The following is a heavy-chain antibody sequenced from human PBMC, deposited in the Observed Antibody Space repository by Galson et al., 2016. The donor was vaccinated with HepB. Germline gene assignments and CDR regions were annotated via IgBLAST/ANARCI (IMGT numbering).Heavy chain of an antibody. Sequence: TLSLTCTVSGGSINSGPYYWTWIRQPAGEGLDWIGRIHASGSSNYNPSLESRVTISVDTSKNQFSLKLSSVTAADTAVYYCVRDIIAYCAGDCYSGAFDLWGQGTMVIVSS. CDR3: VRDIIAYCAGDCYSGAFDL. D-gene: IGHD2-21*02. CDR1: GGSINSGPYY. V-gene: IGHV4-61*02. J-gene: IGHJ3*01. CDR2: IHASGSS.